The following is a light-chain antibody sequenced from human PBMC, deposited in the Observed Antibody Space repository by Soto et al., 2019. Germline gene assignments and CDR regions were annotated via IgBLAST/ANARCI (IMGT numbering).Light chain of an antibody. CDR1: QSVSGDY. J-gene: IGKJ1*01. CDR3: QHYNNWPPWT. V-gene: IGKV3-20*01. CDR2: SAS. Sequence: EVVLTQSPGTLSLSPGERATLSCRASQSVSGDYLAWYQQKPGQAPRLLIYSASLKPAGIPDRFSGSGSATDFTLTISRLEPEDFAVYYCQHYNNWPPWTFGQGTKVDIK.